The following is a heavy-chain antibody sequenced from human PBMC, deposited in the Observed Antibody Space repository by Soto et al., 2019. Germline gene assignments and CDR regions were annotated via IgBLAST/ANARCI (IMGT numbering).Heavy chain of an antibody. CDR1: GDSIYTYY. CDR2: VDYSGSA. CDR3: ATMRRGFDY. V-gene: IGHV4-59*01. D-gene: IGHD3-10*01. Sequence: SETLSLTCSVSGDSIYTYYWTWIRQSPGKRLEWIGYVDYSGSANYNPSLKSRVTISIDTSKNHFFLTLSSVTAADTAVYYCATMRRGFDYWGQGSLVTVSS. J-gene: IGHJ4*02.